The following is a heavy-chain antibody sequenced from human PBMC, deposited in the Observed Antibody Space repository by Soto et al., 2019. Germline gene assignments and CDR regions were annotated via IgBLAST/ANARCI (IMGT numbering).Heavy chain of an antibody. Sequence: PGGSLRLSCAASGFIFGDSAFHWVRQASGKGLEWVGRIRGKADSHTTSYAASVKGRFTISRDDSENAAYLQMNNLKTEDTALYYCTREAEKAATDDAFDVWGHGTMVTVSS. CDR2: IRGKADSHTT. CDR3: TREAEKAATDDAFDV. V-gene: IGHV3-73*01. J-gene: IGHJ3*01. CDR1: GFIFGDSA. D-gene: IGHD6-13*01.